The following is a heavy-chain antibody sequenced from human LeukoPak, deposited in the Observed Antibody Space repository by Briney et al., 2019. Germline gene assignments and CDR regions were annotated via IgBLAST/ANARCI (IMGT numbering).Heavy chain of an antibody. V-gene: IGHV5-51*01. CDR1: GYPFTTYW. J-gene: IGHJ4*02. CDR2: IYPVDSET. D-gene: IGHD3-22*01. CDR3: ARHVHVSSDSSGYIEY. Sequence: GGSLKISCKAYGYPFTTYWIGWVRQMPGKGLGGIGKIYPVDSETRYNPSLQGQVTISVDKSITTAYLQWSSLKASDTAMYYCARHVHVSSDSSGYIEYWGQGTLVTVSS.